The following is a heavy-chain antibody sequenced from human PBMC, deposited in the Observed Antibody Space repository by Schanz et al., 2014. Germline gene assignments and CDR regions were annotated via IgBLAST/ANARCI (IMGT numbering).Heavy chain of an antibody. V-gene: IGHV3-23*04. D-gene: IGHD3-22*01. CDR1: GFIFSSYG. J-gene: IGHJ4*02. Sequence: VQLVESGGGVVQPGRSLRLSCAASGFIFSSYGLHWVRQAPGKGLEWVSAISGSGGSTYYADSVKGRFTISRDNSKNTLYLQMNSLRAEDTAVDYCAKDPSHGDYDYYFDYWGQGTLVTVSS. CDR2: ISGSGGST. CDR3: AKDPSHGDYDYYFDY.